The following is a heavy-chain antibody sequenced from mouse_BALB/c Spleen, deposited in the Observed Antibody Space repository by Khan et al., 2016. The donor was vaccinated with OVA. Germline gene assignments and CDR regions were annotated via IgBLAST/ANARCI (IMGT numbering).Heavy chain of an antibody. J-gene: IGHJ2*01. Sequence: EVELVESGPGLVKPSQSLSLTCTVTGYSITSDYAWNWIRQFPGNKLGWMVYISYSGNTKYNPSLKSRISITRDTSKNQFFLQLNSVTIEDTATYYCARIYGGDFDYWGQGTTLTVSS. V-gene: IGHV3-2*02. D-gene: IGHD1-1*01. CDR2: ISYSGNT. CDR3: ARIYGGDFDY. CDR1: GYSITSDYA.